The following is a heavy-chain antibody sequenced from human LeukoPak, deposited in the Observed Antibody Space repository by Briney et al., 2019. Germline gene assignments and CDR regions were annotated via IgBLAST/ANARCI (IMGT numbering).Heavy chain of an antibody. CDR2: MNIDGCEK. CDR3: ARDPVEWELLLDY. V-gene: IGHV3-7*01. J-gene: IGHJ4*02. Sequence: GGALRLSCSASGFTFCSFLMGWGRPTPGERLGVGANMNIDGCEKYYVDSVKGRFSISRDNARNSVYLQMNSLRVDDTAVYYCARDPVEWELLLDYWGQGTLVTVSS. D-gene: IGHD1-26*01. CDR1: GFTFCSFL.